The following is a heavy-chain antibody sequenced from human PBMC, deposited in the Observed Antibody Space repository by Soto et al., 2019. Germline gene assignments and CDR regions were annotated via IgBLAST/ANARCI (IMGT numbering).Heavy chain of an antibody. D-gene: IGHD6-13*01. CDR3: ASGGGSSSRGYYFDY. V-gene: IGHV1-69*13. J-gene: IGHJ4*02. CDR2: IIPIFGTA. Sequence: SVKVSCKASGGTFSSYAISWVLQAPGQGLEWMGGIIPIFGTANYAQKFQGRVTITADESTSTAYMELSSLRSEDTAVYYCASGGGSSSRGYYFDYWGQGTLVTVSS. CDR1: GGTFSSYA.